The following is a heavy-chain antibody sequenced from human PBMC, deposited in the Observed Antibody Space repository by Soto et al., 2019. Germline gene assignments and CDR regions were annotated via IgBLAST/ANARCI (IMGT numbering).Heavy chain of an antibody. V-gene: IGHV4-59*01. CDR1: GGSISSYY. CDR2: IYYSGST. Sequence: PSETLSLTCTVSGGSISSYYWSWIRQPPGKGLEWTGYIYYSGSTNYNPSLKSRVTISVDTSKNQFSLKLSSVTAADTAVYYCARAGVSGYSGYEPNWFDPWGQGTLVTVSS. CDR3: ARAGVSGYSGYEPNWFDP. J-gene: IGHJ5*02. D-gene: IGHD5-12*01.